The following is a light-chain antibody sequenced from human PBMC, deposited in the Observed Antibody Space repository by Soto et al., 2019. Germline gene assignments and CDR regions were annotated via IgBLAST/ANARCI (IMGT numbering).Light chain of an antibody. CDR3: QQSYSSPRT. CDR2: GAS. V-gene: IGKV1-39*01. CDR1: QGISTY. Sequence: DIQMTQSPSSLSASVGDRVTITCRASQGISTYLNWYQQKPGKAPNLLIHGASSLHRGVPSRFSGSGSGTDFTLTISRLQPEDFVTYYCQQSYSSPRTFGQGTKVDSK. J-gene: IGKJ1*01.